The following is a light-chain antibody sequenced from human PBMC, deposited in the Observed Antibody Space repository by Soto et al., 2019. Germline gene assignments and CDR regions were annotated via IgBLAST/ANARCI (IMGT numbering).Light chain of an antibody. CDR1: SSDVGGYNY. CDR3: SSYSSSSTLCV. Sequence: QSALTQPASVSGSPGQSITISCTGTSSDVGGYNYVSWYQQHPGKAPKLMIYEVSNRPSGVSDRFSGSKSGNRASLTISGLQAEDEADYYCSSYSSSSTLCVFGTGTKLTVL. V-gene: IGLV2-14*01. CDR2: EVS. J-gene: IGLJ1*01.